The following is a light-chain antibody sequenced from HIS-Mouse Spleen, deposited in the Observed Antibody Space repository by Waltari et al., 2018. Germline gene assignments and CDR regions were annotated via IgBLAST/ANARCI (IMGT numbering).Light chain of an antibody. Sequence: DIQMTQSPSSVSASVGDSVTITCRASQVISSWLAWYQQKPGKAPKLLIYAAASLQSEVPARVSGSGSGTDCTLTISSLQPEDFATYYCQQANSFPYTFGQGTKLEIK. CDR2: AAA. CDR3: QQANSFPYT. V-gene: IGKV1-12*02. J-gene: IGKJ2*01. CDR1: QVISSW.